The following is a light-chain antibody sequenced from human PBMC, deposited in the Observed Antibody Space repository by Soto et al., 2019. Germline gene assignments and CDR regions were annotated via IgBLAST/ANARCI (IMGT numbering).Light chain of an antibody. Sequence: QPVLAQSPSASASLGASVKLTCTLSSGHSTYAIAWHQQQPEKGPRYLMKLNSDGSHTKGDGIPERFSGSSPGAERYLSISSLQSEDEADYYCQSWDTGIHRVFGGGTKVTVL. CDR2: LNSDGSH. J-gene: IGLJ2*01. CDR3: QSWDTGIHRV. V-gene: IGLV4-69*01. CDR1: SGHSTYA.